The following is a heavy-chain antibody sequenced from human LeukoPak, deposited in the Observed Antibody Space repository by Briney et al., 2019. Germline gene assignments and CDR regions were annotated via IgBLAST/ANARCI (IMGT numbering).Heavy chain of an antibody. J-gene: IGHJ4*02. CDR1: GYIFSSYG. CDR3: ARDGYFDN. Sequence: GASVKVSCKASGYIFSSYGIGWVRQAPGQGLEWMGWISAHNGNANYAQRVQGRVTMTTDTSTSTAYMELRSLTSDDAAVYYCARDGYFDNWGQGTLVTVSS. CDR2: ISAHNGNA. V-gene: IGHV1-18*01.